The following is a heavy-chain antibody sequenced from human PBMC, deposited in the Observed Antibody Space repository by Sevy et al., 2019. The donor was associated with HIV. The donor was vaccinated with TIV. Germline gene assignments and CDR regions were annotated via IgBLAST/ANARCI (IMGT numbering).Heavy chain of an antibody. Sequence: SETLSLTCAVYGGSFSGYYWSWIRQPPGKGLEWIGEINHSGRTNYNPSLKSRVTISVDMSKNQFSLKVRSVTAADTAVYYCARGRGGYDSHYYYGMDVWGQGITVTVSS. CDR1: GGSFSGYY. V-gene: IGHV4-34*01. J-gene: IGHJ6*02. CDR2: INHSGRT. CDR3: ARGRGGYDSHYYYGMDV. D-gene: IGHD5-12*01.